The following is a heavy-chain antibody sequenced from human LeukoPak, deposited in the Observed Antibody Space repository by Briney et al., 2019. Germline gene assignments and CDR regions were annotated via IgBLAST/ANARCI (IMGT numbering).Heavy chain of an antibody. J-gene: IGHJ4*02. CDR2: IIPILGIA. CDR3: ASTLPDPGVVPSSWPSYYFDY. D-gene: IGHD6-13*01. CDR1: GGTFSSYA. V-gene: IGHV1-69*04. Sequence: ASVKVSCKASGGTFSSYAISWVRQAPGQGLEWMGRIIPILGIANYAQKFQGRVTITADKSTSTAYMELSSLRSEDTAMYYCASTLPDPGVVPSSWPSYYFDYWGQGTLVTVSS.